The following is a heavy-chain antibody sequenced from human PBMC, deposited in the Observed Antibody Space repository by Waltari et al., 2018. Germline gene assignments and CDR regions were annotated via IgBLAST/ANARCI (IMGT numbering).Heavy chain of an antibody. Sequence: QVQLVESGGGVVQPGRSLRLSCAASGFTFSSYGMHWVRQAPGKGLEWVAVIWYDGMNKYYADSVKGRFTISRDNSKNTLYLQMNSLRAEDTAMYYCAKTYYYGSGSYYAIDYWGQGTLVTVSS. CDR1: GFTFSSYG. D-gene: IGHD3-10*01. J-gene: IGHJ4*02. V-gene: IGHV3-30*18. CDR2: IWYDGMNK. CDR3: AKTYYYGSGSYYAIDY.